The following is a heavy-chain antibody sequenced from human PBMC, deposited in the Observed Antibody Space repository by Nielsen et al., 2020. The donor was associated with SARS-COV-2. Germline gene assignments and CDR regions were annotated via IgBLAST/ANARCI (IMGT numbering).Heavy chain of an antibody. Sequence: SVKVSCKASGGTFSSYAISWVRQAPGQGLEWMGGIIPIFGTANYAQKFQGRVTITADESTSTAYMELSRLRSDDTAVYYCARELSIDRYYDFWRGYSLGGYYGMDVWGQGTTVTVSS. J-gene: IGHJ6*02. CDR3: ARELSIDRYYDFWRGYSLGGYYGMDV. CDR1: GGTFSSYA. V-gene: IGHV1-69*13. D-gene: IGHD3-3*01. CDR2: IIPIFGTA.